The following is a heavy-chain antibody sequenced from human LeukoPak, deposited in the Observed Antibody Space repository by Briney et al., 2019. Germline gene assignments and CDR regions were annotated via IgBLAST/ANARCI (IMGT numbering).Heavy chain of an antibody. J-gene: IGHJ6*03. Sequence: KPSETLSLTCAVYGGSFSGYYWSWIRQPPGKGLEWIGEINHSGSTNYNPSPKSRVTISVDTSKNQFSLKLSSVTAADTAVYYCARHGRYYGSGSLYHYYYYMDVWGKGTTVTISS. CDR3: ARHGRYYGSGSLYHYYYYMDV. D-gene: IGHD3-10*01. CDR2: INHSGST. CDR1: GGSFSGYY. V-gene: IGHV4-34*01.